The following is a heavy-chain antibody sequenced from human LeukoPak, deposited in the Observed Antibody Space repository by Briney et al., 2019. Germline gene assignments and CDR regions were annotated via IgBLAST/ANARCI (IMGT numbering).Heavy chain of an antibody. J-gene: IGHJ4*02. D-gene: IGHD1-20*01. CDR2: IKQDGSEK. Sequence: GGSLRLSCAASGFTFSNYWMSWVRQTPGKGLEWMANIKQDGSEKYYVDSVKGRFTISRDHAKNSLYLQMNSLGAEDTAVYYCANSNWSPFDHWGQGTLVTVSS. V-gene: IGHV3-7*01. CDR3: ANSNWSPFDH. CDR1: GFTFSNYW.